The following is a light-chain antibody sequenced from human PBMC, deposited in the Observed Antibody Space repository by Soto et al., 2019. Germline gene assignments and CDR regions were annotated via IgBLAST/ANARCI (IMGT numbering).Light chain of an antibody. J-gene: IGKJ1*01. CDR2: GAS. Sequence: EIVLTQSPGTLSLSPGERAILSCRASQTVSSGYLAWYQQKPGQAPRLLIYGASSRATGIPGRFSGSGSGTDFTLAISRLDPEDFAVYYCQQYGTSPGTFGQGTKVEIK. CDR1: QTVSSGY. V-gene: IGKV3-20*01. CDR3: QQYGTSPGT.